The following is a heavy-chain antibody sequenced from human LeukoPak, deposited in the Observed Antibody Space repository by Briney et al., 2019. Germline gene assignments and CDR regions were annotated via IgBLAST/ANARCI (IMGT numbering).Heavy chain of an antibody. V-gene: IGHV3-7*01. Sequence: PGGSLRLSCAASGFTFSSYRMHWVRQAPGKGLEWVANIKQDGSEKYYVDSVKGRFTISRDNAKNSLYLQMNSLRAEDTAVYYCARDPSSLRDSYDYWGQGTLVTVSS. CDR3: ARDPSSLRDSYDY. CDR1: GFTFSSYR. J-gene: IGHJ4*02. CDR2: IKQDGSEK.